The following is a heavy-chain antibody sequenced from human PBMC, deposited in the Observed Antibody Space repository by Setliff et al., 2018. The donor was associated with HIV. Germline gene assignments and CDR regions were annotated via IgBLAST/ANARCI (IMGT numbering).Heavy chain of an antibody. D-gene: IGHD3-10*01. V-gene: IGHV4-31*03. J-gene: IGHJ5*02. Sequence: SETLSLTCTVSGDSINTDGLYWTWIRQHPASGLEWIGYIHYNGITYYNPSLESRVSISVDLSKNQFSLKLNSVTVADTAVYYCARTKGGSKHGSFWDSWGQGILVTVSS. CDR3: ARTKGGSKHGSFWDS. CDR2: IHYNGIT. CDR1: GDSINTDGLY.